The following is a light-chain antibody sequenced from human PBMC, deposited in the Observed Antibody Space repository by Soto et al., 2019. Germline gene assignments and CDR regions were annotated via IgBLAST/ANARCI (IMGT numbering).Light chain of an antibody. Sequence: QPVLTQPPSVSGAPGQRVTVSCTGSSSNIGAGHHVHWYQQLPGTAPKLLIYNNDNRPSGVPDRFSGSKSGTSASLAISGLQAEDEAEYYWQSYDTSLSDVLFGGGTKLTVL. CDR1: SSNIGAGHH. J-gene: IGLJ2*01. CDR2: NND. CDR3: QSYDTSLSDVL. V-gene: IGLV1-40*01.